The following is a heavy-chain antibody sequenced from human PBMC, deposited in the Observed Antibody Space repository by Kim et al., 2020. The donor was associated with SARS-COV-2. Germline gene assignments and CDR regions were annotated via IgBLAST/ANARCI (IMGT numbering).Heavy chain of an antibody. CDR3: ARGGIIRFLEWLPQLVDY. CDR1: GYTFTSYA. D-gene: IGHD3-3*01. CDR2: INTNTGNP. J-gene: IGHJ4*02. Sequence: ASVKVSCKASGYTFTSYAMNWVRQAPGQGLEWMGWINTNTGNPTYAQGFTGRFVFSLDTSVSTAYLQISSLKAEDTAVYYCARGGIIRFLEWLPQLVDYLGQGTLVTVSS. V-gene: IGHV7-4-1*02.